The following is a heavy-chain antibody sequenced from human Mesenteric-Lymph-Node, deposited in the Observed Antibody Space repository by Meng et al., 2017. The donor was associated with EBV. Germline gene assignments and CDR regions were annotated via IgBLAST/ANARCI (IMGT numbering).Heavy chain of an antibody. CDR3: VHGRGGGNSAIFDY. Sequence: QITLKESGPTLVKPTQTLTLTCTVSGFSLSTYAVGVGWIRQPPGKALEWLALIYWDDDERYSPSLKSRLTITKDTSINQVVLTMTNMDPVDTATYYCVHGRGGGNSAIFDYWGPGTLVTVSP. CDR2: IYWDDDE. V-gene: IGHV2-5*02. CDR1: GFSLSTYAVG. J-gene: IGHJ4*02. D-gene: IGHD4-23*01.